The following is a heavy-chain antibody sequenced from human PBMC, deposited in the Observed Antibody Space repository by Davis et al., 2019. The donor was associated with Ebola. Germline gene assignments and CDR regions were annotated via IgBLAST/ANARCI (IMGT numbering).Heavy chain of an antibody. Sequence: ASVKVSCKASGYTFTNYDINWVRQATGQGLEWMGWMNPNSGNTGYAQKFQGRVTMTRNTSISTAYMELSSLRSEDTAVYYCARELLVTGYKCADYWGQGTLVTVSS. CDR2: MNPNSGNT. CDR3: ARELLVTGYKCADY. CDR1: GYTFTNYD. D-gene: IGHD3-9*01. V-gene: IGHV1-8*01. J-gene: IGHJ4*02.